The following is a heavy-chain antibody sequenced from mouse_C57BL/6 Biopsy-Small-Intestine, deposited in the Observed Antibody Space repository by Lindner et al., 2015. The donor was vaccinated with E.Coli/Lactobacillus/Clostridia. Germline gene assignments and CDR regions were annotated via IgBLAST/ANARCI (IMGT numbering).Heavy chain of an antibody. Sequence: LQESGAELVRPGASVKMSCKASGFTFTSYNMHWVKQTPRQGLEWIGAFYPGNGDIFYNQKFKDKATLTVDKSSSTTYMQLNSLTSEDSAVYFCARDYYGSRRALFDLWGQGTTLTVSS. D-gene: IGHD1-1*01. V-gene: IGHV1-12*01. J-gene: IGHJ2*01. CDR1: GFTFTSYN. CDR2: FYPGNGDI. CDR3: ARDYYGSRRALFDL.